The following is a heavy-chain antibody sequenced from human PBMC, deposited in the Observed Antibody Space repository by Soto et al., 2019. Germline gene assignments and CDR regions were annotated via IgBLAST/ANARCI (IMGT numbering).Heavy chain of an antibody. J-gene: IGHJ3*01. D-gene: IGHD2-15*01. V-gene: IGHV3-23*01. CDR1: GSTFSSYA. CDR3: ARELGYWSGGNCYVDGAFDL. CDR2: ISGSGDST. Sequence: EVQLWESGGGLVQPGGSLRLSCAASGSTFSSYAMSWVRQAPGKGLEWVSVISGSGDSTYYADSVKGRFTISRDNSKNTLYVQKNSLRAEETAEYYCARELGYWSGGNCYVDGAFDLWGPGTMVTVSS.